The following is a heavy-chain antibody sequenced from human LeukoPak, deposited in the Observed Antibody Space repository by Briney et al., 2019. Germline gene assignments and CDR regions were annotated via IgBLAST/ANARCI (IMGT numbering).Heavy chain of an antibody. Sequence: GGSLRLSCAASGFTFSDYYMSWIRQAPGKGLEWVSYISSSGSTIYYADSVKGRFTISRDNAKNSLYLQMNSLRAEDTAVYYCARAELLYRQYYYYGMDVWGKGTTVTVSS. J-gene: IGHJ6*04. V-gene: IGHV3-11*04. D-gene: IGHD3-10*01. CDR1: GFTFSDYY. CDR3: ARAELLYRQYYYYGMDV. CDR2: ISSSGSTI.